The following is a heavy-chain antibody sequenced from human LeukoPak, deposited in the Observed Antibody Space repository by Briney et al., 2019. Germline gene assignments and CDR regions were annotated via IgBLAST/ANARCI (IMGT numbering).Heavy chain of an antibody. D-gene: IGHD3-22*01. CDR3: ARANFRDYYDSSGYYHPFDY. V-gene: IGHV3-64*01. CDR2: ISSNGGST. J-gene: IGHJ4*02. Sequence: PGGSLRLSCAASGFRFRSYAMHWVRQAPGKGLEYVSAISSNGGSTYYANSVKGRFTISRDNSKNTLYLQMGSLRAEDMAVYYCARANFRDYYDSSGYYHPFDYWGQGTLVTVSS. CDR1: GFRFRSYA.